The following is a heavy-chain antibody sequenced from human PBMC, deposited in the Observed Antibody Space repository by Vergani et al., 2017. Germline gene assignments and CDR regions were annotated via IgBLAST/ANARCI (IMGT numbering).Heavy chain of an antibody. CDR2: INPSGGST. Sequence: QVQLVQSGAEVKKPGASVKVSCKASGYTFTSYYMHWVRQAPGQGLEWMGIINPSGGSTSYAQKFQGRVTMTRDTSTSTVYMELSSLKASDTAMYYCARHIDTYGGNSGLDYWGQGTLVTVSS. CDR3: ARHIDTYGGNSGLDY. CDR1: GYTFTSYY. V-gene: IGHV1-46*01. D-gene: IGHD4-23*01. J-gene: IGHJ4*02.